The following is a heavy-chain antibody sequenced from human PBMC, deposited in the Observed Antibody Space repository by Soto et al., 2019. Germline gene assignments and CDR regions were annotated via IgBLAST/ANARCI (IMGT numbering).Heavy chain of an antibody. J-gene: IGHJ6*03. CDR1: GGSISSSSYY. D-gene: IGHD2-15*01. CDR2: IYYSGST. CDR3: ARGGGSPYYYYMDV. Sequence: SETLSLTCTVSGGSISSSSYYWGWIRQPPGKGLEWIGSIYYSGSTYYNPSLKSRVTISVDTSKNQFSLKLSSVTAADTAVYYCARGGGSPYYYYMDVWGKGTTVTVSS. V-gene: IGHV4-39*07.